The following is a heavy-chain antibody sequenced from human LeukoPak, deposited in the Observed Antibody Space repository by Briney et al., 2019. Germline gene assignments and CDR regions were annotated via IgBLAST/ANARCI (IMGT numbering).Heavy chain of an antibody. V-gene: IGHV3-20*04. CDR3: ARAVYGDYPRLSLFDH. J-gene: IGHJ4*02. CDR2: INWNGGST. D-gene: IGHD4-17*01. CDR1: GFTFDDYG. Sequence: GGSLRLSCAASGFTFDDYGMSWVRQAPGKGLERVSGINWNGGSTGYADSVKGRFTISRDNAKNSLYLQMNSLRAEDTALYYCARAVYGDYPRLSLFDHWGQGTLVTVSS.